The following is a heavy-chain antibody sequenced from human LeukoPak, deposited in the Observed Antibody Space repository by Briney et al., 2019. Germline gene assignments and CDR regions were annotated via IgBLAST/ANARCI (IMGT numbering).Heavy chain of an antibody. V-gene: IGHV3-48*03. CDR2: ISSSGSPT. J-gene: IGHJ4*02. Sequence: QPGGSLRLSCAASGFTFSDYEMNWVRQAPGKGLEFVSFISSSGSPTYYADSVKGRFTISRDNAKNSLVLQMNSLRAEDTAVYYCAVGGGYWGQGTLVTVSS. CDR1: GFTFSDYE. CDR3: AVGGGY. D-gene: IGHD3-16*01.